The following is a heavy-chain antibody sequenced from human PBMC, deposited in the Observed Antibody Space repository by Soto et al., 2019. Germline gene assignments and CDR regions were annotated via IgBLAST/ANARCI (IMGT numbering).Heavy chain of an antibody. CDR1: GFTFSDYY. CDR3: ARGFYCSGRSCYGQGAFPI. D-gene: IGHD2-15*01. V-gene: IGHV3-11*01. Sequence: GGSLRLSCAASGFTFSDYYMSWIRQAPGKGLEWVSYISSSGSTIYYADSVKGRFTISRDNAKNSLYLQMNSLRAEDTAVYYCARGFYCSGRSCYGQGAFPIWGQGTMVTVSS. J-gene: IGHJ3*02. CDR2: ISSSGSTI.